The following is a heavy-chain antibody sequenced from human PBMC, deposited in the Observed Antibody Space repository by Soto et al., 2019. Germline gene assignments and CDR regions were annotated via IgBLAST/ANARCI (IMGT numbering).Heavy chain of an antibody. CDR1: GFTFSTSW. Sequence: EVQLVESGGGLVQPGGSLRLSCAASGFTFSTSWMHWVRQAPGEGLVAVSHMNTDGSVTTYAASVKGRFTISRDNANNMLYLQMNSLGVEDTAVYYCARDNWGSIDYWGQGILVTVSS. V-gene: IGHV3-74*01. CDR2: MNTDGSVT. D-gene: IGHD7-27*01. J-gene: IGHJ4*02. CDR3: ARDNWGSIDY.